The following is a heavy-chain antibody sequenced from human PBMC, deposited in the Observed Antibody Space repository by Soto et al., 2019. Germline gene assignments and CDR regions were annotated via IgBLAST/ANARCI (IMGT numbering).Heavy chain of an antibody. D-gene: IGHD1-7*01. J-gene: IGHJ6*02. CDR3: AKEGLELRYYYYGMDV. CDR2: ISYDGSNK. V-gene: IGHV3-30*18. Sequence: GGSLRLSCAASGFTFSSYGMHWVRQAPGKGLEWVAVISYDGSNKYYADSVKGRFTISRDNSKNTLYLQMNSLRAEDTAVYYCAKEGLELRYYYYGMDVWGQGTTLTVSS. CDR1: GFTFSSYG.